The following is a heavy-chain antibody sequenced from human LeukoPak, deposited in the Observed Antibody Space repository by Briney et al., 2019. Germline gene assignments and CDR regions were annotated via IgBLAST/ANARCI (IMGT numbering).Heavy chain of an antibody. CDR2: ISYDGSNK. CDR1: GFTFSSYA. V-gene: IGHV3-30-3*01. D-gene: IGHD5-18*01. Sequence: GGSLRLSCAAPGFTFSSYAMHWVRQAPGKGLEGVAVISYDGSNKYYADSVKGRFTISRDNSKNTLYLQMNSLRAEDTAVYYCARGRGYSYGFIVYWGQGTLVTVSS. CDR3: ARGRGYSYGFIVY. J-gene: IGHJ4*02.